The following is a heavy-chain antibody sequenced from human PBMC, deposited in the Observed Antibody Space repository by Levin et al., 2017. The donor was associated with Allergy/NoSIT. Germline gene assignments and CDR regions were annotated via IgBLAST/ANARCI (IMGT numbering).Heavy chain of an antibody. V-gene: IGHV3-30*18. Sequence: GGSLRPSCAASGFSFSTYGIHWVRQAPGKGLEWVALITSDGSSKFFADSVKGRFTISRDNSKNTLHLQMSSLRPEDTAVYYCAKGGDMDVWGQGTTVTVSS. CDR3: AKGGDMDV. CDR1: GFSFSTYG. D-gene: IGHD3-10*01. CDR2: ITSDGSSK. J-gene: IGHJ6*02.